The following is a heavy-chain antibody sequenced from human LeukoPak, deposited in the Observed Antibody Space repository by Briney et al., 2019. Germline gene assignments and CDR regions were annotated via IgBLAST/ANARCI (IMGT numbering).Heavy chain of an antibody. CDR3: ARDVRYSSSYWFDP. CDR1: GFTFRSYS. V-gene: IGHV3-21*01. Sequence: GSLRLSCAASGFTFRSYSLNWVRQAPGKGLGWVSSISSSSSYIYYADSVKGRFTISRDNAKNSLYLQMNSLRAEDTAVYYCARDVRYSSSYWFDPWGQGTLVTVSS. J-gene: IGHJ5*02. CDR2: ISSSSSYI. D-gene: IGHD6-13*01.